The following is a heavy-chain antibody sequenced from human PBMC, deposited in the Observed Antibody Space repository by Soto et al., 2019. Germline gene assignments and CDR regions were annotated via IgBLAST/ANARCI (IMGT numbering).Heavy chain of an antibody. CDR3: ARLQAAAGDNDLTFDY. V-gene: IGHV5-51*01. CDR2: IYPGDSHT. Sequence: GESLKISCKGSGYSFTNYWIGWVRQMPGKGLEWMGIIYPGDSHTRYSPSFQGHVTISADKSISTAYLQWSSLKASDTAMYYCARLQAAAGDNDLTFDYWGQGTLVTVSS. CDR1: GYSFTNYW. J-gene: IGHJ4*02. D-gene: IGHD6-13*01.